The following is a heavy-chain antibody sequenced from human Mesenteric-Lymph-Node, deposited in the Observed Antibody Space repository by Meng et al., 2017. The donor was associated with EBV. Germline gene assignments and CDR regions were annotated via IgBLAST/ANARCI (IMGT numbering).Heavy chain of an antibody. CDR2: MNPNSGAT. CDR3: SRDSIYNGQDS. Sequence: QVHLVQSGAEVKKPWASVKVSCKASGYTFTSYDINWVGQATGQGLEWMGWMNPNSGATGSTQKFQGRVTMTRNTSISTAYMELNSLTSEDTAVYYCSRDSIYNGQDSWGQGTLVTVSS. V-gene: IGHV1-8*01. J-gene: IGHJ4*02. D-gene: IGHD5-24*01. CDR1: GYTFTSYD.